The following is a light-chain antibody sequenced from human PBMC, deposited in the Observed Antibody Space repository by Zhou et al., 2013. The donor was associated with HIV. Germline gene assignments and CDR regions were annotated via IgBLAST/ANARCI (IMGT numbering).Light chain of an antibody. V-gene: IGKV1-39*01. Sequence: DIQMTQSPSTLSASVGDRVTITCRASQSISSWLAWYQQKPGKAPALLIYAASSLQSGVPSRFSGSGSGTDFTLTISSLQPEDFATYYCQQSYSTPRITFGQGTRLEIK. CDR1: QSISSW. CDR3: QQSYSTPRIT. J-gene: IGKJ5*01. CDR2: AAS.